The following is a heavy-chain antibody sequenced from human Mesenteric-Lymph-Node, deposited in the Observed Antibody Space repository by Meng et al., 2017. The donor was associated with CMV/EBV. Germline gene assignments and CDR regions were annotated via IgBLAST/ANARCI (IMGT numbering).Heavy chain of an antibody. D-gene: IGHD3-22*01. CDR3: ARDAAGSSGWIVDY. Sequence: GESLKISCAASGFTFSSHAMHWVRQAPGKGLEWVAFVSSNGRDKYYADSVKGRFTMSRDSSKNTLSLQMNSLRAEDTAVYYCARDAAGSSGWIVDYWGQGTLVTVSS. CDR2: VSSNGRDK. J-gene: IGHJ4*02. V-gene: IGHV3-30*04. CDR1: GFTFSSHA.